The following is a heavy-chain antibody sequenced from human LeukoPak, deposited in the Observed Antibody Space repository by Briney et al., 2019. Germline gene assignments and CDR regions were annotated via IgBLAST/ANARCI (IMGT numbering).Heavy chain of an antibody. J-gene: IGHJ4*02. Sequence: GGSLRLSCSASGFTFSSYWLTWVRQAPGKGLEWVANVKEDGSEKYYVDSVKGRFTISRDNAKKSLYLQMNSLRAEGTAVYYCAREDRYSRGPTEDYWGQGTLVTVSS. CDR3: AREDRYSRGPTEDY. CDR1: GFTFSSYW. CDR2: VKEDGSEK. D-gene: IGHD6-19*01. V-gene: IGHV3-7*04.